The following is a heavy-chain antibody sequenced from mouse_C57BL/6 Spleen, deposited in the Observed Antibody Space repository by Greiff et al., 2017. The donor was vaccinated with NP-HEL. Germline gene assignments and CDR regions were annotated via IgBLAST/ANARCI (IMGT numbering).Heavy chain of an antibody. D-gene: IGHD4-1*01. CDR3: ARPSNWEEGFAY. CDR2: IYPGDGDT. J-gene: IGHJ3*01. Sequence: LEESGAELVKPGASVKISCKASGYAFSSYWMNWVKQRPGKGLEWIGQIYPGDGDTNYNGKFKGKATLTADKSSSTAYMQLSSLTSEDSAVYFCARPSNWEEGFAYWGQGTLVTVSA. CDR1: GYAFSSYW. V-gene: IGHV1-80*01.